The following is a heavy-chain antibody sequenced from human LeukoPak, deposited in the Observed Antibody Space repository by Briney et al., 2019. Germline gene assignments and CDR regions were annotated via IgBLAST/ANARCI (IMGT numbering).Heavy chain of an antibody. V-gene: IGHV3-23*01. J-gene: IGHJ4*02. CDR3: AKRHYDFWSGYQNQMYYFDY. D-gene: IGHD3-3*01. CDR1: GFTFSSYA. CDR2: ISGSAGST. Sequence: GGSLRLSCAASGFTFSSYAMSWVRQAPGKGLEWVSAISGSAGSTYYADSVKGRFTISRDNSKNTLYLQMNSLRAEDTAVYYCAKRHYDFWSGYQNQMYYFDYWGQGTLVTVSS.